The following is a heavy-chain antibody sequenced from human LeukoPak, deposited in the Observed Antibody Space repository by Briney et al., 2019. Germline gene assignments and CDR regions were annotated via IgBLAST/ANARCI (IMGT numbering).Heavy chain of an antibody. CDR2: INPSGGST. D-gene: IGHD3-10*01. J-gene: IGHJ4*02. CDR1: GYTFTSYY. Sequence: ASVKVSCKASGYTFTSYYMHWVRQAPGQGLEWMGIINPSGGSTSYAQKFQGRVTMTRDMSTSTVYMELSSLRSEDTAVYYCARSGVVLLWFGESPQEYYFDYWGQGTLVTVSS. V-gene: IGHV1-46*01. CDR3: ARSGVVLLWFGESPQEYYFDY.